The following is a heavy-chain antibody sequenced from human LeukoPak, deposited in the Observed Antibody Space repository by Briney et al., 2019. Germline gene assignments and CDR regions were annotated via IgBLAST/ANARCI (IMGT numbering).Heavy chain of an antibody. CDR3: ARGLYYYDSSGFYRNWYFDL. D-gene: IGHD3-22*01. CDR2: IYYSGST. J-gene: IGHJ2*01. V-gene: IGHV4-59*01. CDR1: GGSISSYY. Sequence: SETLSLTCTVSGGSISSYYWSWIRQPPGKGLEWLGYIYYSGSTNYNPSLKSRVTISVDTSKNQFSLKLSSVTAADTAVYYCARGLYYYDSSGFYRNWYFDLWGRGTLVTVSS.